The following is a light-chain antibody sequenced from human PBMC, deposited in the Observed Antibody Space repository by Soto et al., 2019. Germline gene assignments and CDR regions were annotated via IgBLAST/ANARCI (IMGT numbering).Light chain of an antibody. Sequence: EIVLTQSPATLSLSPGERATLSCRASQSVSSYLAWYQQKPGQAPRLLIYGASTRATGIPARFSGFGSGTDFTLTISSLQSEDFAIYYCQQYNNWPAITFGQGTRLEIK. CDR1: QSVSSY. V-gene: IGKV3-15*01. CDR3: QQYNNWPAIT. CDR2: GAS. J-gene: IGKJ5*01.